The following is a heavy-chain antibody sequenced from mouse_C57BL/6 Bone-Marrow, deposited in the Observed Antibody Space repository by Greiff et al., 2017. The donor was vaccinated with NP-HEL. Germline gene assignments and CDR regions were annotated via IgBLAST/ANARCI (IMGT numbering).Heavy chain of an antibody. CDR1: GFNIKDDY. Sequence: EVQLQQSGAELVRPGASVKLSCTASGFNIKDDYMHWVKQRPEQGLEWIGWIDPENGDTEYASKFQGKATITADTSSNPAYLQLSSLTSADTAVYYCSWGGITTVYYYAMDYWGQGTSVTVSS. CDR3: SWGGITTVYYYAMDY. V-gene: IGHV14-4*01. J-gene: IGHJ4*01. CDR2: IDPENGDT. D-gene: IGHD1-1*01.